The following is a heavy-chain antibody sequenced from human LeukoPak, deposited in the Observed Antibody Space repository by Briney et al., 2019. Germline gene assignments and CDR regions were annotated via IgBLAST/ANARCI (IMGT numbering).Heavy chain of an antibody. CDR1: GFTFDDYA. CDR2: ISWNSGSI. Sequence: GRSLRLSCAASGFTFDDYAMHWVRQAPGKGLEWVSGISWNSGSIGYADSAKGRFTISRDNAKNSLYLQMNSLRAEDTALYYCAKGQNRAAAGYVDYWGQGTLVTVSS. D-gene: IGHD6-13*01. V-gene: IGHV3-9*01. CDR3: AKGQNRAAAGYVDY. J-gene: IGHJ4*02.